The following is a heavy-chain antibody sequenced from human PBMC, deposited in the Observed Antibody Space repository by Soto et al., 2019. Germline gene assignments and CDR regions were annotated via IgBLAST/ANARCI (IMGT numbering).Heavy chain of an antibody. D-gene: IGHD3-9*01. V-gene: IGHV4-39*01. CDR1: GGSISSSSYY. CDR2: IYYSGST. CDR3: ARGGVRYFDWLLPDY. Sequence: QLQLQGSGPGLVKPSETLSLTCTVSGGSISSSSYYWGWIRQPPGKGLEWIGSIYYSGSTYYNPSLKSRVTIPVDTSKNQFSLKLSSVTAADTAVYYCARGGVRYFDWLLPDYWGQGTLVTVSS. J-gene: IGHJ4*02.